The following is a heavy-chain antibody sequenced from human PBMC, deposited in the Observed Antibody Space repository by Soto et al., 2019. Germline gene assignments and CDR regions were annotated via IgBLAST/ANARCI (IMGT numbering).Heavy chain of an antibody. CDR1: GFTFSSYW. CDR2: INSDGSST. J-gene: IGHJ6*02. Sequence: SLRLSCAASGFTFSSYWMHWVRQAPGKGLVWVSRINSDGSSTSYADSVKGRFTISRDNAKNTLYLQMNSLRAEDTAVYYCARDDGGSYYYYYYGMDVWGQGTTVTVSS. D-gene: IGHD1-26*01. CDR3: ARDDGGSYYYYYYGMDV. V-gene: IGHV3-74*01.